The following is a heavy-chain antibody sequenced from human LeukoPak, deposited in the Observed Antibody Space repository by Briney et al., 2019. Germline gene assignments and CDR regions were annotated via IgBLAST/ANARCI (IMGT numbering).Heavy chain of an antibody. J-gene: IGHJ4*02. Sequence: GGSLRLSCAAPGFTFSSYAMHWVRQAPGKGLEWVAVISYDGSNKYYADSVKGRFTISRDNSKNTLYLQMNSLRAEDTAVYYCARDQSVGATEIDYWGQGTLVTVSS. D-gene: IGHD1-26*01. CDR2: ISYDGSNK. CDR3: ARDQSVGATEIDY. CDR1: GFTFSSYA. V-gene: IGHV3-30-3*01.